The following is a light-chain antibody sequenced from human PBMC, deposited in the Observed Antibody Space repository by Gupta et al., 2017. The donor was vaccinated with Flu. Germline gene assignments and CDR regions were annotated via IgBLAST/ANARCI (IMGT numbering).Light chain of an antibody. CDR1: NIGAHYD. CDR3: QSFDSSLHAVV. CDR2: ADT. Sequence: NIGAHYDVTWYQQFPGTAPKLLIYADTNRPSGVPDRFSASKSGTSASASLAITGLQPEDEADYYCQSFDSSLHAVVFGGGTKLTVL. V-gene: IGLV1-40*01. J-gene: IGLJ2*01.